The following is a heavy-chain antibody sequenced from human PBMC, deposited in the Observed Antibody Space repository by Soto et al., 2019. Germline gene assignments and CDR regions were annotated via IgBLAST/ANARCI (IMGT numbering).Heavy chain of an antibody. CDR3: ASTHWDYYDSSGKYYFDY. Sequence: GASVKVSCKASGGTFSSYAISWVRQAPGQGLEWMGGIIPIFGTANYAQKFQGRVTITADKSTSTAYMELSSLRSEDTAVYYCASTHWDYYDSSGKYYFDYWGQGTLVTVSS. V-gene: IGHV1-69*06. CDR2: IIPIFGTA. CDR1: GGTFSSYA. D-gene: IGHD3-22*01. J-gene: IGHJ4*02.